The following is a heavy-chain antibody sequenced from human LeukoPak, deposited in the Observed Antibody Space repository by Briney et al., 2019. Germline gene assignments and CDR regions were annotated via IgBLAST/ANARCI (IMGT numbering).Heavy chain of an antibody. D-gene: IGHD3-9*01. Sequence: GGSLRLSCAASGFTFSSYSMNWVRQAPGKGLEWVSSISSSSSYIYYADSVKGRFTISRDNAKNALYLQMNSLRAEDTAVYYCAKDVLRYFDWPRGPLDYWGQGTLVTVSS. V-gene: IGHV3-21*04. CDR3: AKDVLRYFDWPRGPLDY. CDR1: GFTFSSYS. CDR2: ISSSSSYI. J-gene: IGHJ4*02.